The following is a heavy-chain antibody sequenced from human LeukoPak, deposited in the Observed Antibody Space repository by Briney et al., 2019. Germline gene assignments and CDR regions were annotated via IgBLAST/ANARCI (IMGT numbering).Heavy chain of an antibody. CDR2: ISRDSDLI. V-gene: IGHV3-48*01. J-gene: IGHJ4*02. D-gene: IGHD1-26*01. CDR3: AKLAGDAAGSNLDY. Sequence: GGSLRLSCAASGFTFSSSAMHWVRQAPGKGLEWISFISRDSDLIYYADSVKGRFTISRDNSKNTLYLQMNSLRAEDTAVYYCAKLAGDAAGSNLDYWGQGTLVTVSS. CDR1: GFTFSSSA.